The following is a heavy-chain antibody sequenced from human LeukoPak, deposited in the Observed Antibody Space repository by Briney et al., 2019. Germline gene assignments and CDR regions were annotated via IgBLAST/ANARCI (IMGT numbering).Heavy chain of an antibody. J-gene: IGHJ4*02. CDR3: AKDREGYCSGGSYRYFDC. CDR2: ISGSGGST. D-gene: IGHD2-15*01. Sequence: PGGSLRLSCAASGFTFSSYAMSWVRQAPGKGLEWVSAISGSGGSTYYADSVKGRFTISRDNSKNTLYLQMNSLRAEDTAVYYCAKDREGYCSGGSYRYFDCWGQGTLVTVSS. V-gene: IGHV3-23*01. CDR1: GFTFSSYA.